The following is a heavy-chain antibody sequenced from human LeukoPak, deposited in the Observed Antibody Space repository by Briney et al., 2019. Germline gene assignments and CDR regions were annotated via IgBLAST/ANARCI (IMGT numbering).Heavy chain of an antibody. CDR3: AGLVGRYSSGLYYYYFDY. CDR1: GDSINSLDL. Sequence: SQTLSLTCTVSGDSINSLDLWSWVRQPPGKGLEWIGEMYLSGTTHSNPSVKSRVTISIDKSKNQFFLNLSSVTAADTAVYYCAGLVGRYSSGLYYYYFDYWGQGTLVTVSS. J-gene: IGHJ4*02. D-gene: IGHD3-22*01. CDR2: MYLSGTT. V-gene: IGHV4-4*02.